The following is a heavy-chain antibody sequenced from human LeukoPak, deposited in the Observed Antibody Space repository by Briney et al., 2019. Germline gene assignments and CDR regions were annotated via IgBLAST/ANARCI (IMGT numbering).Heavy chain of an antibody. CDR1: GFIFSSYW. CDR2: IKQDGSGK. Sequence: GGSLRLSCAASGFIFSSYWMSWVRQAPGKGLEWVANIKQDGSGKYYVDSVKGRFTISRDNAKNSLYLQMNSLRAEDTAVYYCARDGDSGGYYFDYWGQGTLVTVSS. J-gene: IGHJ4*02. CDR3: ARDGDSGGYYFDY. V-gene: IGHV3-7*01. D-gene: IGHD1-26*01.